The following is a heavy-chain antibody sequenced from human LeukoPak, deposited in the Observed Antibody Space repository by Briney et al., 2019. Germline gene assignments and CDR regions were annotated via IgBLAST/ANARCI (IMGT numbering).Heavy chain of an antibody. CDR1: GYSFTSYW. J-gene: IGHJ6*02. Sequence: GESLKISCKGSGYSFTSYWIGWVRQMPGKGLEWMGIIYPGDSDTRYSPSFQGQVTVSADKSISTAYLQWSSLKASDTAMYYCARGSGWSYYYYSMDVWGQGTTVTASS. D-gene: IGHD6-19*01. CDR3: ARGSGWSYYYYSMDV. CDR2: IYPGDSDT. V-gene: IGHV5-51*01.